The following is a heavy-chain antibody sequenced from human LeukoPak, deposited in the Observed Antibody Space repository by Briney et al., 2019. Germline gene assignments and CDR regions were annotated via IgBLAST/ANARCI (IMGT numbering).Heavy chain of an antibody. D-gene: IGHD6-13*01. CDR1: GGSISSYY. V-gene: IGHV4-59*08. J-gene: IGHJ4*02. Sequence: NPSETLSLTCTVSGGSISSYYWSWIRQPPGKGLEWIGYIYYSGSTNYNPSLKSRVTISVDTSKNQFSLKLSSVTAADTAVYYCARQTGSWFSFDYWGQGTLVTVSS. CDR3: ARQTGSWFSFDY. CDR2: IYYSGST.